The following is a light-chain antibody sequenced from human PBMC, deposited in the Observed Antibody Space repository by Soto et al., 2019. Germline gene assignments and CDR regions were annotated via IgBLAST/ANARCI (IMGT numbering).Light chain of an antibody. CDR1: SSEVGGYSH. CDR3: CSFAGTYTI. J-gene: IGLJ2*01. V-gene: IGLV2-11*01. Sequence: QSALTQPRSVSGSPGQSVTISCTGSSSEVGGYSHGSWFQQHPGKAPKLMIYDVTKRPSGVPDRFSGSKSGNTASLTISGLQAEDESDYYCCSFAGTYTIFGGGTKLTVL. CDR2: DVT.